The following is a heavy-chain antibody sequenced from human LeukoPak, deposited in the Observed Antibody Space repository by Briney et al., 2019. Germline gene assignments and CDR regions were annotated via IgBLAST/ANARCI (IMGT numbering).Heavy chain of an antibody. V-gene: IGHV3-7*01. CDR1: GFTFSTYW. CDR3: ARLNYYANKGPDAFDI. J-gene: IGHJ3*02. CDR2: IKQDGSET. Sequence: GGSLRLSCAASGFTFSTYWMTWVRQAPGKGLEWVANIKQDGSETYYVDSVKGRFTISRDNTKNSLYLQMNSLRTEDTAVYSCARLNYYANKGPDAFDIWGQGTMVTVSS. D-gene: IGHD3-10*01.